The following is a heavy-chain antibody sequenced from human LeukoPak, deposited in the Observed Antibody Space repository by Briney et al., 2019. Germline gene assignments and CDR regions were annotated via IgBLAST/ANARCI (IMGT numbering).Heavy chain of an antibody. V-gene: IGHV4-38-2*02. Sequence: SETLSLTCTVSGYSISSGYYWGWIRQPPGKGLEWIGSIYHSGSTYYNPSLKSRVTISVDTSKNQFSLKLRSVTAADTAVYYCARDRVGQQLVGRKYYYYYMDVWGKGNTVTISS. J-gene: IGHJ6*03. CDR3: ARDRVGQQLVGRKYYYYYMDV. CDR2: IYHSGST. D-gene: IGHD6-13*01. CDR1: GYSISSGYY.